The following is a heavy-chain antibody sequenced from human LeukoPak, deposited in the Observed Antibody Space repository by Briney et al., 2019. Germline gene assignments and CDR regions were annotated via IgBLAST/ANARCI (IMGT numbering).Heavy chain of an antibody. CDR2: ISSSSSYI. D-gene: IGHD1-26*01. CDR3: ARGGSYFALADY. J-gene: IGHJ4*02. CDR1: GFTLSSYS. Sequence: GGSLRLSCAASGFTLSSYSMNWVRQAPGKGLEWVSSISSSSSYIYYADSVKGRFTISRDNAKNSLYLQMNSLRAEDTAVYYCARGGSYFALADYWGQGTLVTVSS. V-gene: IGHV3-21*01.